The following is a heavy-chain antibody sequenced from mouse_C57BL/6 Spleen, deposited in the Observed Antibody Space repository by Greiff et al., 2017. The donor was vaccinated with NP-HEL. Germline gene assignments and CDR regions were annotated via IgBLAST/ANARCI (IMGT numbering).Heavy chain of an antibody. V-gene: IGHV1-81*01. CDR2: IYPRSGNT. J-gene: IGHJ3*01. Sequence: QVQLQQSGAELARPGASVKLSCKASGYTFTSYGISWVKQRTGQGLEWIGEIYPRSGNTYYNEKVKGKATLTADKSSSTAYMELRSLTSEDAAVYFCGDYGSSSPFAYWGQGTLVTVSA. CDR3: GDYGSSSPFAY. D-gene: IGHD1-1*01. CDR1: GYTFTSYG.